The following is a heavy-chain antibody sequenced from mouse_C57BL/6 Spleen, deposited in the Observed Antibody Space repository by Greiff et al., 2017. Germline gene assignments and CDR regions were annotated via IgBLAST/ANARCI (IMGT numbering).Heavy chain of an antibody. V-gene: IGHV3-6*01. Sequence: EVKVEESGPGLVKPSQSLSLTCSVTGYSITSGYYWNWIRQFPGNKLEWMGYISYDGSNNYNPSLKNRISITRDTSKNQFFLKLNSVTTEDTATYYCAADGYYLDYWGQGTTLTVSS. CDR1: GYSITSGYY. D-gene: IGHD2-3*01. CDR3: AADGYYLDY. CDR2: ISYDGSN. J-gene: IGHJ2*01.